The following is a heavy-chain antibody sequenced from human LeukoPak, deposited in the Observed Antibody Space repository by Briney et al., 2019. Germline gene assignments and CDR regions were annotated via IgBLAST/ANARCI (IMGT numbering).Heavy chain of an antibody. D-gene: IGHD3-9*01. J-gene: IGHJ4*02. V-gene: IGHV4-31*03. CDR1: GGSISSGGYY. Sequence: SETLSLTCTVSGGSISSGGYYWSWIRQHPGKGLEWIGYIYYSGSTYYNPSLKSRVTISVDTSKNQLSLKLSSVTAADTAVYYCARGSDGICSDYWGQGTLVTVSS. CDR2: IYYSGST. CDR3: ARGSDGICSDY.